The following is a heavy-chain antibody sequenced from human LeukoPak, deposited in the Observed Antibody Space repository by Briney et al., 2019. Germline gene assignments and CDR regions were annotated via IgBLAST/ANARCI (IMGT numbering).Heavy chain of an antibody. D-gene: IGHD3-3*01. V-gene: IGHV3-30*03. CDR3: ARDRAWNYFDY. J-gene: IGHJ4*02. CDR2: ISNDGSRK. CDR1: GFTFSRHG. Sequence: GRSLRLSCAPSGFTFSRHGLHWVRQAPGKGLEWVAIISNDGSRKYYAHSVEGRFTISRDNSKNTLYLQMDSLRAEDTAVYYCARDRAWNYFDYWGQGTLVTVSS.